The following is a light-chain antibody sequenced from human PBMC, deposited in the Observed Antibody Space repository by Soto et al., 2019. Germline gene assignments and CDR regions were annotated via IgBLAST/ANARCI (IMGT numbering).Light chain of an antibody. J-gene: IGLJ2*01. CDR3: SSYTSRSTIL. CDR2: EDS. V-gene: IGLV2-14*01. Sequence: QSALTQPASVSGSPGQSITISCTGTSSDVGGYTYVSWYQQHPGKAPKVMIYEDSKRPSGVSNRFSGSKSGNTASLIISGLQAEDEADYFCSSYTSRSTILFGGGTKLTVL. CDR1: SSDVGGYTY.